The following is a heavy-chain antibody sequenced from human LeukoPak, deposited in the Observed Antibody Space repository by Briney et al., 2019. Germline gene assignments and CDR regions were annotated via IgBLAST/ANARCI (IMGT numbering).Heavy chain of an antibody. Sequence: SVKVSCKASGGTFSSYAISWVRQAPGQGLEWMGGIIPIFGTATYAQKFQGRVTITADESTSTAYMELSSLRSEDTAVYYCARSVTGDWNYFDYWGQGTLVTVSS. V-gene: IGHV1-69*13. J-gene: IGHJ4*02. CDR3: ARSVTGDWNYFDY. CDR2: IIPIFGTA. D-gene: IGHD7-27*01. CDR1: GGTFSSYA.